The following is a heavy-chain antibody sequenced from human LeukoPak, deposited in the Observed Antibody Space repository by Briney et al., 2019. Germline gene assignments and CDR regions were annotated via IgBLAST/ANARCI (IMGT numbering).Heavy chain of an antibody. Sequence: GESLRIPCQGSGYSFTSYYITWVRQMPGKGLEWMGRIDPSDSYTNYNPSFQGHVTMSVDKSIRTAYLQWTSLEASDTAIYYVRRRGRGTYFAGFGPGGRETRFTVS. CDR2: IDPSDSYT. CDR1: GYSFTSYY. J-gene: IGHJ2*01. CDR3: RRRGRGTYFAGFGP. D-gene: IGHD3-10*01. V-gene: IGHV5-10-1*01.